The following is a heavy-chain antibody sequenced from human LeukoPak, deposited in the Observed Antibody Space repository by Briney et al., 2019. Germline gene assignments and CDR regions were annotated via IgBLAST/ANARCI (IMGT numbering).Heavy chain of an antibody. CDR3: AKVRNLRVYGNAFDI. V-gene: IGHV3-9*01. CDR2: ISWNSGSI. D-gene: IGHD1-14*01. J-gene: IGHJ3*02. CDR1: GFTFDDYA. Sequence: QPSRSLRLSCAASGFTFDDYAMHWVRQAPGKGLEWVSGISWNSGSIGYADSVKGRFTISRDNAKNSLYLQMNSLRAEDTALYYCAKVRNLRVYGNAFDIWGQGTMVTVSS.